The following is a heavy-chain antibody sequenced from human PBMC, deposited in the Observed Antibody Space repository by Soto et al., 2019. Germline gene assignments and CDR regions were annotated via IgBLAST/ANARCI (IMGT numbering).Heavy chain of an antibody. V-gene: IGHV4-30-2*01. CDR2: TYHSGST. CDR1: GGSISCGGYS. CDR3: ARGPPCY. Sequence: KTSETLSLTCAVSGGSISCGGYSWSWIRQPPGKVLEWVGYTYHSGSTYYNPSLKSRVTISVDRSKNQFSLKLSSVTAADTAVYYCARGPPCYWGQGTLVTVS. J-gene: IGHJ4*02.